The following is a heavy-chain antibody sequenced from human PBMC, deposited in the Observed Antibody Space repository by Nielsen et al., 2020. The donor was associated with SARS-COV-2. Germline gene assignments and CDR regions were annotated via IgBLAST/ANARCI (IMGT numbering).Heavy chain of an antibody. CDR3: ARGGRETGDAFDI. Sequence: ASVKVSCKASGYTFTSYAMHWVRQAPGQRLEWMGWINAGNGNTKYSQKFQGRVTITRDTSASTAYMELSSLRSEDTAVYYCARGGRETGDAFDIWGQGTMVTVSS. D-gene: IGHD3-9*01. CDR1: GYTFTSYA. V-gene: IGHV1-3*01. J-gene: IGHJ3*02. CDR2: INAGNGNT.